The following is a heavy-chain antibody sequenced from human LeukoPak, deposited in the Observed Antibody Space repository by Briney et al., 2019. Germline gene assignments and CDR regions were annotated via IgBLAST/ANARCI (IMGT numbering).Heavy chain of an antibody. Sequence: GGSLRLSCAASGFTVSSNYMSWVRQAPGKGLEWVSVIYSGGSTYYADSVKGRFTISRDNSKNTLYLQMNSLRTEDTAVYYCARVVDDFSSGYYTGDGWFDPWGQGTLVTVSS. V-gene: IGHV3-66*02. CDR2: IYSGGST. CDR1: GFTVSSNY. CDR3: ARVVDDFSSGYYTGDGWFDP. D-gene: IGHD3-3*01. J-gene: IGHJ5*02.